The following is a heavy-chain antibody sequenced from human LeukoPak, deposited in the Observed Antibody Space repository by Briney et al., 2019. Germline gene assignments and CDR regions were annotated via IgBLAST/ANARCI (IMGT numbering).Heavy chain of an antibody. J-gene: IGHJ3*02. CDR2: ISTSSTYI. D-gene: IGHD4-17*01. CDR3: ARIAATTSVGAFDM. Sequence: GGSLRLSCAASGFTFSAYSINWVRQAPGKGLEWVSSISTSSTYINYADSVKGRFTISRDAAKNSLYLQMNSLRVEDTAVYYCARIAATTSVGAFDMWGQGTMVTVSS. V-gene: IGHV3-21*01. CDR1: GFTFSAYS.